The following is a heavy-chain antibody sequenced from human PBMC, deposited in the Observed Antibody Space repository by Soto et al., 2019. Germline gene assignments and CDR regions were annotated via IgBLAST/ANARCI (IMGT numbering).Heavy chain of an antibody. V-gene: IGHV1-69*06. J-gene: IGHJ5*02. Sequence: QVQLVQSGAEVKKPGSSVRVSCKTSGGSFSNYGISWVRQAPGQGLEWMGEINPGFGPANYARKFQGRLTITADRSTSTAYMDLTSLTSEDTAVYYCARESHEIDGVSVSVLGPFNWFDPWGQGTLVTVTS. CDR2: INPGFGPA. CDR3: ARESHEIDGVSVSVLGPFNWFDP. CDR1: GGSFSNYG. D-gene: IGHD3-10*01.